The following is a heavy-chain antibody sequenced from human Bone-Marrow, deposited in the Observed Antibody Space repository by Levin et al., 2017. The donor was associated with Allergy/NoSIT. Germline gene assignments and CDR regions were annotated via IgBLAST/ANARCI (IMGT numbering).Heavy chain of an antibody. CDR2: IKSKTDGGTT. Sequence: GGSLRLSCAASGFTFSNAWMSWVRQAPGKGLEWVGRIKSKTDGGTTDYAAPVKGRFTISRDDSKNTLYLQMNSLKTEDTAVYYCTTASGMKTGKGAFDIWGQGTMVTVSS. CDR1: GFTFSNAW. J-gene: IGHJ3*02. D-gene: IGHD7-27*01. CDR3: TTASGMKTGKGAFDI. V-gene: IGHV3-15*01.